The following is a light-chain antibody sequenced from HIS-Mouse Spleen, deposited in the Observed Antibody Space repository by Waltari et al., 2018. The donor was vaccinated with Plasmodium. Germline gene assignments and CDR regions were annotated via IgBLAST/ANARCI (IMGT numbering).Light chain of an antibody. CDR1: SSDVGGSNY. CDR3: SSYAGSNNLV. J-gene: IGLJ2*01. V-gene: IGLV2-8*01. Sequence: QSALTQPPSASGSPGQSVTISCTGPSSDVGGSNYVPWYQQHPGQAPKLMIYEVSKRPSGVPDRFSGSKSGNTASLTVSGLQAEDEADYYCSSYAGSNNLVFGGGTKLTVL. CDR2: EVS.